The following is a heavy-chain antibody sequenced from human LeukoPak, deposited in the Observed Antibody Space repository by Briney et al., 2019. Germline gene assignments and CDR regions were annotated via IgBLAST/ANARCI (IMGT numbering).Heavy chain of an antibody. V-gene: IGHV1-18*01. CDR1: GYTFPSFG. CDR2: ISAYNGNT. D-gene: IGHD3-10*01. CDR3: ARDIRHYGSGADFDY. J-gene: IGHJ4*02. Sequence: GASVKVSCKASGYTFPSFGISWVRQAPGQGLEWMGWISAYNGNTNFGQKIQGRVSMTTDTSTSTAYMELRSLRSDDTAVYYCARDIRHYGSGADFDYWGQGTLVTVSS.